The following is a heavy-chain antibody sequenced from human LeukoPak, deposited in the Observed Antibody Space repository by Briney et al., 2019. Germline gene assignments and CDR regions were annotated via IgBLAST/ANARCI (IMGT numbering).Heavy chain of an antibody. D-gene: IGHD2-2*01. CDR1: GGSISSYY. V-gene: IGHV4-59*01. J-gene: IGHJ6*02. CDR2: IYYSGST. Sequence: SETLSLTCTVSGGSISSYYWNWIRQPPGKGLEWIGYIYYSGSTNYNPSLKSRVTISVDTSKNQFSLKLSSVTAADTAVYYCASGSTPDYYGMDVWGQGTTVTVSS. CDR3: ASGSTPDYYGMDV.